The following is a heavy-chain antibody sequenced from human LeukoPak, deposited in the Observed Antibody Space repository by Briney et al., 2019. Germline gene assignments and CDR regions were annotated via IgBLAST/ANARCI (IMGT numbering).Heavy chain of an antibody. CDR3: AKATNLREWLVFDL. J-gene: IGHJ5*02. Sequence: PGGSLRLSCAASGFTFSYYGMHWVCQAPGKGLEWVAFIRYDGSNKYYADSVKGRFIISRDNSKNTLYLQMNSLRAEDMAVYYCAKATNLREWLVFDLWGQGTLVTVSS. CDR1: GFTFSYYG. V-gene: IGHV3-30*02. D-gene: IGHD3-3*01. CDR2: IRYDGSNK.